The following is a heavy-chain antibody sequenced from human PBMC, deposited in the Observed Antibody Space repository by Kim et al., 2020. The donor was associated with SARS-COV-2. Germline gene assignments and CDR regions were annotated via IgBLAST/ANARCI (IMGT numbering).Heavy chain of an antibody. CDR3: ARISTETFDP. J-gene: IGHJ5*02. CDR2: ST. D-gene: IGHD2-2*01. V-gene: IGHV4-59*01. Sequence: STNYNPSLKSRVTISVDTSKNQFSLKLSSVTAADTAVYYCARISTETFDPWGQGTLVTVSS.